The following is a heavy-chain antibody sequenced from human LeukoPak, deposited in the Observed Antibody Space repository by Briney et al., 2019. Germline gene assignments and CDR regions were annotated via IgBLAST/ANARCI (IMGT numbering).Heavy chain of an antibody. J-gene: IGHJ3*02. D-gene: IGHD2-21*01. CDR3: ARNCYGNAFDI. CDR1: GYTFTNHD. Sequence: ASVKVSCKTSGYTFTNHDINWVRQTTGQGLEWMGWMNPNSGNTGYAQKFQGRVTLTRNPSRNTAYMGLSSLRSEDTAVYFCARNCYGNAFDIWGKGTMVTVSS. V-gene: IGHV1-8*01. CDR2: MNPNSGNT.